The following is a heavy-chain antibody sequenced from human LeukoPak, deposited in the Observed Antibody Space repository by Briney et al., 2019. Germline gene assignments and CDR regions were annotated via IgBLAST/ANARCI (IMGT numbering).Heavy chain of an antibody. CDR3: ARDGDCSGGRCYRGFDY. CDR2: IYHSGST. D-gene: IGHD2-15*01. J-gene: IGHJ4*02. CDR1: GGSISSNNW. V-gene: IGHV4-4*02. Sequence: SGTLSLTCAVSGGSISSNNWWSWVRQPPGKGLEWIGEIYHSGSTNYNPSLKSRVTISVDKSKNHFSLKLSSVTAADTAVYYCARDGDCSGGRCYRGFDYWGQGTLVTVSS.